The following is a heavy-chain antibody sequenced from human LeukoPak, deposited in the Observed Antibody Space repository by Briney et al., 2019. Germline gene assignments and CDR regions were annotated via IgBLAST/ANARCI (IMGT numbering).Heavy chain of an antibody. V-gene: IGHV4-39*01. CDR3: ARQDCRTSCYYSPAQWLDP. J-gene: IGHJ5*02. CDR1: GGSISSSSYY. CDR2: IYYSGST. Sequence: PSETLSLTCTVSGGSISSSSYYWGWIRQPPGKGLEWLGSIYYSGSTYYNPSLKSRVTISVDTSKNQFSLKLSSVTAADTAVDYWARQDCRTSCYYSPAQWLDPWGQGTLVTVSS. D-gene: IGHD2-2*01.